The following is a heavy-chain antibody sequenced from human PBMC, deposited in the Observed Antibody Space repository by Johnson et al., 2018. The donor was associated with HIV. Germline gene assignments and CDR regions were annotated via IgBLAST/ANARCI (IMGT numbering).Heavy chain of an antibody. D-gene: IGHD6-19*01. CDR3: ATFGYTSGWIVTDDAFDV. V-gene: IGHV3-20*04. Sequence: MQLVESGGGLIRPGGSLRLSCAASGFRFEDNGMNWVRQVSGKGLEWVSGINWNGDRTGYADSVKGRFTVSRDNAKNSLYLQMNSLRAEDTAVYYCATFGYTSGWIVTDDAFDVWGHGTLVTVSS. CDR2: INWNGDRT. CDR1: GFRFEDNG. J-gene: IGHJ3*01.